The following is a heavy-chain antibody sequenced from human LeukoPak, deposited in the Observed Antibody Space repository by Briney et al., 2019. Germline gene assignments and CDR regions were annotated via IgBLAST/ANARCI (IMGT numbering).Heavy chain of an antibody. Sequence: GGSLGLSCAASGFSFSSNWMHWVRQTPGKGLVWVSRINSGGSGTSYAASVEGRFTISRDNAKNTLYLQMNGLRAEDTAVYYCAKGYSSSWYWYYYGMDVWGQGTTVTVSS. J-gene: IGHJ6*02. CDR2: INSGGSGT. CDR3: AKGYSSSWYWYYYGMDV. D-gene: IGHD6-13*01. V-gene: IGHV3-74*01. CDR1: GFSFSSNW.